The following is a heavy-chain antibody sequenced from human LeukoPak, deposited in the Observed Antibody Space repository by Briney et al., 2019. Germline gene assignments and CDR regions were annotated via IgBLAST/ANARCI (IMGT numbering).Heavy chain of an antibody. D-gene: IGHD6-19*01. CDR3: ARSGGSGWYFGINSHYYYMDV. CDR2: MNPNSGNT. CDR1: GYTFTNYD. Sequence: ASVKVSCKASGYTFTNYDINWVRQATGQGLEWMGWMNPNSGNTGYAQKFQGRITITRNTSISTACMELSSLRSEDTALYYCARSGGSGWYFGINSHYYYMDVWGKGTTITVSS. V-gene: IGHV1-8*03. J-gene: IGHJ6*03.